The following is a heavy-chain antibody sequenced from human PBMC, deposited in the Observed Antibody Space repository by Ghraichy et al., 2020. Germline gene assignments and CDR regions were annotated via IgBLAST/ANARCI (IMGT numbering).Heavy chain of an antibody. CDR1: GGSFSGYY. V-gene: IGHV4-34*01. D-gene: IGHD5-18*01. Sequence: SETLSLTCAVYGGSFSGYYWSWIRQPPGKGLEWIGEINHSGSTNYNPSLKSRVTISVDTSKNQFSLKLSSVTAADTAVYYCARGLGYSYGYWFDPWGQGTLVTVSS. J-gene: IGHJ5*02. CDR2: INHSGST. CDR3: ARGLGYSYGYWFDP.